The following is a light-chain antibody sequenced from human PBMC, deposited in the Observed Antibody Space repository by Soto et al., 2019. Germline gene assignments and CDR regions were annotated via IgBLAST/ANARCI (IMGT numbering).Light chain of an antibody. CDR3: HHYGTSPPT. CDR2: GAS. Sequence: EIVMTQSPATVSVSPGERATLSCRASQNVNSNLAWYQQKPGQAPRLLISGASSRATGIPDRFSGSGSGTDFTLTISRLEPEDFAVFYCHHYGTSPPTFGQGTKVDI. CDR1: QNVNSN. J-gene: IGKJ1*01. V-gene: IGKV3-20*01.